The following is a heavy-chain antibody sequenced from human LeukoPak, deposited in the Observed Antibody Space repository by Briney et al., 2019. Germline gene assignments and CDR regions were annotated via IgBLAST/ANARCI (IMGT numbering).Heavy chain of an antibody. D-gene: IGHD5-18*01. CDR3: ARVRYSYGHEVDY. CDR1: GYTFTSYG. CDR2: ISAYNGNT. V-gene: IGHV1-18*01. J-gene: IGHJ4*02. Sequence: ASVKVSCKASGYTFTSYGISWVRQAPGQGLEWMGWISAYNGNTNYAQKLQGRVTMTRDTSTSTVYMELSSLRSEDTAVYYCARVRYSYGHEVDYWGQGTLVTVSS.